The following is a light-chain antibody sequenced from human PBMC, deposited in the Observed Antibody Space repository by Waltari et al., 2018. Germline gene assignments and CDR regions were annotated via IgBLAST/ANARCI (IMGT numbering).Light chain of an antibody. CDR1: QSVGTN. CDR3: QQYHDYSDT. Sequence: EILMTQSPATLSVSPGEVATLSCRASQSVGTNLAWYQQKPGQHPRVVVYGAYRRARGIPARFSGSGSGTEFTLTISSLQSEDFAVYYCQQYHDYSDTFGQGTKLEIK. CDR2: GAY. V-gene: IGKV3-15*01. J-gene: IGKJ2*01.